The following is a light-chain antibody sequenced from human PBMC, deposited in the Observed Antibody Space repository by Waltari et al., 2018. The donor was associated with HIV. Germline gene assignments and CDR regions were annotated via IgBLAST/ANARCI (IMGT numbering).Light chain of an antibody. V-gene: IGLV1-40*01. CDR2: SNT. J-gene: IGLJ1*01. Sequence: QSVLTQPPSVSGAPGQRVTISCTGSSSNIGAGYDVHWFQQLPGTAPKLLIYSNTNRPSGVPDRFSGSKSGTSASLAITGLQAEDEADYYCQSYDSGLTAYVFGTGTKVTVL. CDR1: SSNIGAGYD. CDR3: QSYDSGLTAYV.